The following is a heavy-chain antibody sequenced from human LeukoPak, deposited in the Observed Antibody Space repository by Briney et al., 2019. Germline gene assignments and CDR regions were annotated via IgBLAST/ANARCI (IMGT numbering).Heavy chain of an antibody. D-gene: IGHD5-24*01. V-gene: IGHV4-34*01. CDR2: INHSGST. Sequence: KTSETLSLTCAVYGGSFSGYYWSWIRQPPGKGLEWIGEINHSGSTNYNPSLKSRVTISVDTSKNRFSLKLSSVTAADTAVYYCASVEMASSWYYYGMDVWGQGTTVTVSS. CDR1: GGSFSGYY. J-gene: IGHJ6*02. CDR3: ASVEMASSWYYYGMDV.